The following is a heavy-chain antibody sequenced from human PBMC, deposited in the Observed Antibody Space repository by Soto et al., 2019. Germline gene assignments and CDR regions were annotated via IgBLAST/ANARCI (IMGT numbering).Heavy chain of an antibody. D-gene: IGHD6-13*01. V-gene: IGHV3-49*03. CDR1: GFTFGDYA. CDR3: TTWYSSSWYRPRYYFDY. Sequence: PGGSLRLSCTASGFTFGDYAMSWFRQAPGKGLEWVGFIRSKAYGGTTEYAASVKGRFTISRDDSKSIAYLQMNSLKTEDTAVYYCTTWYSSSWYRPRYYFDYWGQEPWSPSPQ. CDR2: IRSKAYGGTT. J-gene: IGHJ4*01.